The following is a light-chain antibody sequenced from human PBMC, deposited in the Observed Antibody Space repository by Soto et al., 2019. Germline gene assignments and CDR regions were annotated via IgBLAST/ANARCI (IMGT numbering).Light chain of an antibody. CDR1: SSDVGGYNY. J-gene: IGLJ1*01. V-gene: IGLV2-11*01. CDR3: CSNAGSYPHYV. CDR2: DVS. Sequence: QSALTQPRSVSGSPGQSVTIPCTVTSSDVGGYNYVSWYQQHPGKAPKLMIYDVSKRPSGVPDRFSGSKSGNTASLTISGLQAEDEADYYSCSNAGSYPHYVFGPGTKLTDL.